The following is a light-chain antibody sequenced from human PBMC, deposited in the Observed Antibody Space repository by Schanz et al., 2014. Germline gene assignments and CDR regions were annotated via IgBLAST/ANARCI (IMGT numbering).Light chain of an antibody. J-gene: IGKJ1*01. CDR2: AAS. CDR1: QSVSSN. V-gene: IGKV3-15*01. CDR3: QQSHDGVWT. Sequence: EIVMTQSPATLSVSPGERATLSCRASQSVSSNLAWYQQKPGQAPRLLIYAASTRATGIPARFSGSGSGTEFTLTISSLQPEDFATYFCQQSHDGVWTFGQGTTVEIK.